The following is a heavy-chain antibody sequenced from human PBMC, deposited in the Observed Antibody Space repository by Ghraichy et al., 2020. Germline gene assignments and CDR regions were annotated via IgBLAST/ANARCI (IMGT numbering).Heavy chain of an antibody. Sequence: GGSLRLSCAASGFTFSSYGMHWVRQAPGKGLEWVAVISYDASNKYYADSVKGRFTISRDNSKNTLYLQMNSLRAEDTAVYYCAKDNGMTTVTTTYYYGMDVWGQGTTVTVSS. D-gene: IGHD4-17*01. CDR3: AKDNGMTTVTTTYYYGMDV. V-gene: IGHV3-30*18. CDR2: ISYDASNK. J-gene: IGHJ6*02. CDR1: GFTFSSYG.